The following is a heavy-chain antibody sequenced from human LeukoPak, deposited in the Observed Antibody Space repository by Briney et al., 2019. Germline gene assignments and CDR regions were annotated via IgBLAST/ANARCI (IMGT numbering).Heavy chain of an antibody. CDR2: IIPIFGTA. Sequence: SVKVSCKASGGTFSSYAISWVRQAPGQGLEWMGGIIPIFGTANYAQGFQGRVTITTDESTSTAYMELSSLRSEDTAVYYCARDRYDSSGYYSCLDYWGQGTLVTVSS. V-gene: IGHV1-69*05. J-gene: IGHJ4*02. CDR3: ARDRYDSSGYYSCLDY. D-gene: IGHD3-22*01. CDR1: GGTFSSYA.